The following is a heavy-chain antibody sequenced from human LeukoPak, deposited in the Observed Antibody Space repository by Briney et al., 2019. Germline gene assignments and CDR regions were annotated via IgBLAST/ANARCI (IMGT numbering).Heavy chain of an antibody. V-gene: IGHV1-2*02. CDR1: GYTFTDYY. D-gene: IGHD3-3*01. J-gene: IGHJ4*02. CDR2: IKPDGGDT. CDR3: ARGITIYGVMIIYFDS. Sequence: GASVKVSCKASGYTFTDYYLHWVRQAPGHGREGMGWIKPDGGDTNYAQRLQGRVSMTRDTSISTAYMELNNLSSDDTAVYYCARGITIYGVMIIYFDSWGQGTLVTVSS.